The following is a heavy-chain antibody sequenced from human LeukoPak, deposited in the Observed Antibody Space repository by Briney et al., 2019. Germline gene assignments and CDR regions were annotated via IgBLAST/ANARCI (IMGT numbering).Heavy chain of an antibody. J-gene: IGHJ6*03. Sequence: GGSLRLSCAASGFTYSTYSMNWVRQAPGKGLEWVSFISRDGGTIDYADSVKGRFTISRDNSKNTLYLQMNSLRAEDTAVYYCAKVAPARDRLRLLWFGDYYMDVWGKGTTVTVSS. CDR3: AKVAPARDRLRLLWFGDYYMDV. CDR2: ISRDGGTI. CDR1: GFTYSTYS. D-gene: IGHD3-10*01. V-gene: IGHV3-48*01.